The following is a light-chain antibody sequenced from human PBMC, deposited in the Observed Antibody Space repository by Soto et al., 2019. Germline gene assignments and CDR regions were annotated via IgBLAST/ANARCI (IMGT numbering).Light chain of an antibody. Sequence: QSVLTQPPSVSGAPGQRVTISCTGSSSNIGAGYDVHWYQQFTVTAPKVVIYDNTRRHSGDPERFSGSKSGTSASLTITGPQTEYEADYYRQSYENRMSGSNLVLGGGNKLSVL. V-gene: IGLV1-40*01. CDR2: DNT. CDR1: SSNIGAGYD. CDR3: QSYENRMSGSNLV. J-gene: IGLJ2*01.